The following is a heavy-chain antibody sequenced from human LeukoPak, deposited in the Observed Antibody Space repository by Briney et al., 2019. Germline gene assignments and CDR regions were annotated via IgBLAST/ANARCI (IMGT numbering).Heavy chain of an antibody. J-gene: IGHJ5*02. V-gene: IGHV4-34*01. CDR1: GGSFSGYY. Sequence: SETLSLTCAVYGGSFSGYYWSWICQPPGKGLEWIGEINHSGSTNYNPSLKSRVTISVDTSKNQFSLKLSSVTAADTAVYYCARHVFFKYYCGSGSYPRNWFDPWGQGTLVTVSS. D-gene: IGHD3-10*01. CDR3: ARHVFFKYYCGSGSYPRNWFDP. CDR2: INHSGST.